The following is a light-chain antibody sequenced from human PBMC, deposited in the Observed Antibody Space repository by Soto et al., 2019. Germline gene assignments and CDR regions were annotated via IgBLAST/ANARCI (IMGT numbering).Light chain of an antibody. J-gene: IGKJ3*01. CDR2: GAS. V-gene: IGKV3-20*01. CDR1: QSVSSSS. Sequence: EIVLTQSPGTLPLSPGERATLSCRASQSVSSSSLAWYQQTPGQAARLLIYGASSRATAIPDRFSGSGSGTDFTLTISRLEPEDFAVYYCQYGRSPLFTFGPGTTVDIK. CDR3: QYGRSPLFT.